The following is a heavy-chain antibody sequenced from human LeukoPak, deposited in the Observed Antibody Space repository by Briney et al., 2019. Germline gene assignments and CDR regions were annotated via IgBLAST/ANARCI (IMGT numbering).Heavy chain of an antibody. CDR2: ISSSSSPI. D-gene: IGHD2-2*01. Sequence: GGSLRLSCAASGFTFSSYSVNCVREAPGGGVEGVSYISSSSSPIHYADSVKGRFTISRDNAKNSMYLQMNSLRDEDTAVYYCAISVVNDAFDIWGQGTMVTVSS. CDR3: AISVVNDAFDI. J-gene: IGHJ3*02. V-gene: IGHV3-48*02. CDR1: GFTFSSYS.